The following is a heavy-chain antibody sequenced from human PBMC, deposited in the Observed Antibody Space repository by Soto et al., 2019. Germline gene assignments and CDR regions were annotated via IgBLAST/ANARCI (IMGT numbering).Heavy chain of an antibody. CDR1: GGTFSSYA. CDR2: IIPIFGTA. J-gene: IGHJ3*02. CDR3: ARDLLGGSYAFDI. V-gene: IGHV1-69*13. D-gene: IGHD3-16*01. Sequence: ASVKVSCKASGGTFSSYAISWVRQAPGQGLEWMGGIIPIFGTANYAQKFQGRVTITADESTSTAYMELSSLRSEDTAVYYCARDLLGGSYAFDIWGQGTMVTVSS.